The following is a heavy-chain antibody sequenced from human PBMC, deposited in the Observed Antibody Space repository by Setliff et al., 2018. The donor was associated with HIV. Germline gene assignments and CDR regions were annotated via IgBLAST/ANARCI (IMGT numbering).Heavy chain of an antibody. D-gene: IGHD3-3*01. CDR3: ARDPAPFDFWSGFLF. V-gene: IGHV3-48*01. J-gene: IGHJ4*02. Sequence: AGGSLRLSCAASGFTFSSYSMNWVRQAPGKGLEWVSYISSSSTIYYADSVKGRFTISRDNAKNSLYLQMNSLRAEDTAVYYCARDPAPFDFWSGFLFWGQGTLVTVSS. CDR1: GFTFSSYS. CDR2: ISSSSTI.